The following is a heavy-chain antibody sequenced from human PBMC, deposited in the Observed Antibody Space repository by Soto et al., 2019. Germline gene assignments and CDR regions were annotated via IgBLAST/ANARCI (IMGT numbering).Heavy chain of an antibody. CDR1: GGSLSSSSYF. CDR3: AVTWATVVPYNFDY. D-gene: IGHD4-17*01. CDR2: VYYSGRT. J-gene: IGHJ4*02. V-gene: IGHV4-39*01. Sequence: QLQLQESGPGLVKPSETLSLTCSVSGGSLSSSSYFWGWIRQPPGKGPEWIGSVYYSGRTYYNLYLTPRASTSVHTSKTQFSLTLSSVTAADTAVYYCAVTWATVVPYNFDYRGQGTLVTFSS.